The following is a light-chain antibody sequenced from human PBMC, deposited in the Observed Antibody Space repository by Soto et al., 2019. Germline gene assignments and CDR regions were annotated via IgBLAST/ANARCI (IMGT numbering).Light chain of an antibody. V-gene: IGKV1-9*01. CDR3: QQLNSYPWT. Sequence: DIQLTQSPSFLSASVGDRVTITCRASQGISSYLAWYQQKPGKAPKLLIYAASTLQSGVPSRFSGSGSGTEFTLTISSLQPEDFATYYCQQLNSYPWTFGQGIKV. CDR1: QGISSY. J-gene: IGKJ1*01. CDR2: AAS.